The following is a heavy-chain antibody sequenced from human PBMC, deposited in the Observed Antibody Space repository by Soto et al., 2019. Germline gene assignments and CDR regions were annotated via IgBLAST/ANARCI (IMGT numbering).Heavy chain of an antibody. CDR2: IIPIFGTA. V-gene: IGHV1-69*01. CDR1: GGTFSSYA. Sequence: QVQLVQSGAEVKKPGSSVKVSYKASGGTFSSYAISWVRQAPGQGLEWMGGIIPIFGTANYAQKFQGRVTITADESTSTAYMELSSLRSEDTAVYYCARAGYYGPTAAYGMDVWGQGTTVTVSS. CDR3: ARAGYYGPTAAYGMDV. J-gene: IGHJ6*02. D-gene: IGHD3-10*01.